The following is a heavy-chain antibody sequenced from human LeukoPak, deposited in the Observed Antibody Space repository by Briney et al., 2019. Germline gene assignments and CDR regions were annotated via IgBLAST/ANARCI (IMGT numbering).Heavy chain of an antibody. D-gene: IGHD1-26*01. V-gene: IGHV1-69*05. CDR3: AQRGWEGYMDV. Sequence: ASVKVSCKASGGTFSSYAISWVRQAPGQGLEWMGGIIRVHGTPKYAQKFQGRVTITTDESTSIVYMELSSLRPEDTAVYYCAQRGWEGYMDVWGKGTTVTVSS. CDR2: IIRVHGTP. J-gene: IGHJ6*03. CDR1: GGTFSSYA.